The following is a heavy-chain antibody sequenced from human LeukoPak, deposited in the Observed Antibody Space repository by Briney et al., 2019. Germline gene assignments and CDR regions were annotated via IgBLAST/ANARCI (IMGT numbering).Heavy chain of an antibody. CDR2: ISGSGGST. V-gene: IGHV3-23*01. Sequence: GGSLRLSCAASGFTFSDYGMNWVRQAPGKGLEWVSGISGSGGSTYYADSVKGRFTISRDNSKNTLYLQMNSLRAEDTAVYYCAKRDGYSYGLSDWGQGTLVTVSS. CDR3: AKRDGYSYGLSD. CDR1: GFTFSDYG. D-gene: IGHD5-18*01. J-gene: IGHJ4*02.